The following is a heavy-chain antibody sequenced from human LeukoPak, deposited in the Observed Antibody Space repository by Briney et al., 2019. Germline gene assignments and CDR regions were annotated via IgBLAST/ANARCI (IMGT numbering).Heavy chain of an antibody. V-gene: IGHV5-51*01. CDR2: IYPGDSDT. Sequence: GESLKISCKGSGYSFTTYWIGWVRQMPGKGLEWMGSIYPGDSDTRYSPSFQGQVTISADKSISTAYLQWSSLKASGTAMYYCARPGGSTSQVYYFDYWGQGTLVTVTS. CDR1: GYSFTTYW. J-gene: IGHJ4*02. D-gene: IGHD2-2*01. CDR3: ARPGGSTSQVYYFDY.